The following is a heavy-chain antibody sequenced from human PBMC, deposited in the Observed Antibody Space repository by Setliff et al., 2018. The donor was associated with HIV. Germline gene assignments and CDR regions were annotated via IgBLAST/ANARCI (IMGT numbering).Heavy chain of an antibody. CDR2: INLYKDDT. CDR1: GYTFSSYA. V-gene: IGHV1-18*01. CDR3: ARYALCSDDCSDEGADI. J-gene: IGHJ4*02. Sequence: AASVKVSCKASGYTFSSYAITWVRQAPGQGLEWMGSINLYKDDTHYAQKFQDRVAMTADTSTNTVYMELRSLRSDDTAVYYCARYALCSDDCSDEGADIWGQGTLVTVSS. D-gene: IGHD2-21*01.